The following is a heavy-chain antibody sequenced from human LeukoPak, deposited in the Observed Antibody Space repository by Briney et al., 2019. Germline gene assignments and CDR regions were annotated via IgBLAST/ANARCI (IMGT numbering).Heavy chain of an antibody. V-gene: IGHV6-1*01. CDR3: ARSRGGNEAFDV. J-gene: IGHJ3*01. Sequence: SQTLSLTCAISGDTFSSNGVAWNWLRQSQSIDFEWLGRTYYRSNWGNTYAVSVNSRITIAPDTSKNQFSLHLGSVTPEDTAVYYCARSRGGNEAFDVWGQGTMVTVSS. CDR2: TYYRSNWGN. D-gene: IGHD2-15*01. CDR1: GDTFSSNGVA.